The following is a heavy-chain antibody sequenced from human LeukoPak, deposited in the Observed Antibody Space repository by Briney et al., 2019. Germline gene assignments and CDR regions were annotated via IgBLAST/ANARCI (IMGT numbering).Heavy chain of an antibody. CDR3: AKDRDPFMVRGVISDY. Sequence: PGGSLRLSCVASGFTISTYVMSWVRQAPGKGLEWVSDISGRDGNTDYADSVKGRFTISRDNSKNTLYLQMNSLRAEDTAVYYCAKDRDPFMVRGVISDYWGQGTLVTVSS. CDR2: ISGRDGNT. CDR1: GFTISTYV. V-gene: IGHV3-23*01. D-gene: IGHD3-10*01. J-gene: IGHJ4*02.